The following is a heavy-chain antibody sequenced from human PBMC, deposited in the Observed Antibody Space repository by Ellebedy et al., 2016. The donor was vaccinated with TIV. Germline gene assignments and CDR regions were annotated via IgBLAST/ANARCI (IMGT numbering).Heavy chain of an antibody. V-gene: IGHV1-2*02. CDR1: GYIFTGYY. CDR3: ARSPFRYCGSPSCSYYFDY. CDR2: INPKSGDT. D-gene: IGHD2-2*01. J-gene: IGHJ4*02. Sequence: ASVKVSXXASGYIFTGYYMHWVRQAPGQGLEWMGWINPKSGDTNYAQRFQGRVTMTRDTSISTAYMELSRLRSDDTAVYYCARSPFRYCGSPSCSYYFDYWGQGTLVTVSS.